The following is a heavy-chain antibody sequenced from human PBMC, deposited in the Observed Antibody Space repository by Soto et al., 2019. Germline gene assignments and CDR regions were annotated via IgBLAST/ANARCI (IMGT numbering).Heavy chain of an antibody. Sequence: GESLKISCNASGYIFTNYWIGWVLQMPGKGLEWMGIIYPGDSDTRYSPSFEGQVTISADKSITTAYLQWTSLKASDTAIYFCARRARGNWALDYWGQGTQVTVSS. CDR3: ARRARGNWALDY. V-gene: IGHV5-51*01. J-gene: IGHJ4*02. CDR2: IYPGDSDT. CDR1: GYIFTNYW. D-gene: IGHD3-16*01.